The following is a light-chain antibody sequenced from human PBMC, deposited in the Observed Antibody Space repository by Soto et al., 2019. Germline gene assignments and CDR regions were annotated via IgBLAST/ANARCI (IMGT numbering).Light chain of an antibody. V-gene: IGKV1-9*01. Sequence: DIQLTQSPSFLSASVGDRVTITCRASQDISGYLAWYQQKPGKAPKLLSNAASTLQSGVPSRFSSSEYGTDFPLTISSPQPAGFANYYCQRFNVYPLTFGGGTSVEIK. CDR2: AAS. CDR3: QRFNVYPLT. CDR1: QDISGY. J-gene: IGKJ4*01.